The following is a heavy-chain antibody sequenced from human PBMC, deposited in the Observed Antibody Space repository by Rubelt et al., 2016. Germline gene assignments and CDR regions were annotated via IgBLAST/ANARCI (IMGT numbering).Heavy chain of an antibody. CDR1: GFTFSSYA. V-gene: IGHV3-23*01. Sequence: RLSCAASGFTFSSYAMSWVRQAPGKGLEWVSAISGSGGSPYYADSVKGRFTISRDNSKNTLYLQMNSLRAEDTAVYYCAKDNYGDYYYYYGMDVWGQGTTVTVSS. D-gene: IGHD4-17*01. CDR2: ISGSGGSP. CDR3: AKDNYGDYYYYYGMDV. J-gene: IGHJ6*02.